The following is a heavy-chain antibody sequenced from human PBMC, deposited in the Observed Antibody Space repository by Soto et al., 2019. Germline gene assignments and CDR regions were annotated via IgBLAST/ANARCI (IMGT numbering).Heavy chain of an antibody. D-gene: IGHD5-12*01. CDR3: ACGYDYYYYMDV. CDR1: SGSFSSSKW. J-gene: IGHJ6*03. CDR2: IYHSGST. Sequence: QVQLQESGPGLVKPSGTLSLTCAVSSGSFSSSKWWSWVRQPPGKGLEWIGEIYHSGSTHYNPSLKSRVTISVDKAKNQFSLKLSSVTAADTAVYYCACGYDYYYYMDVWGKGTTVTVSS. V-gene: IGHV4-4*02.